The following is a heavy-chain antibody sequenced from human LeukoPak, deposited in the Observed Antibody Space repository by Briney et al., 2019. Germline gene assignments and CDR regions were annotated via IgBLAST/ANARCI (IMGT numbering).Heavy chain of an antibody. V-gene: IGHV3-23*01. CDR2: LPGSADTT. Sequence: QSGGSLRLSCAASGFTFSNYAMTWVRQAPGKGLEWVSTLPGSADTTYYADSVAGRFTIFGDNSQSTLSLHMSSLRPEDTALYFCAKGRRSSQWFLSLDAFDVWGRGTMVTVSS. CDR3: AKGRRSSQWFLSLDAFDV. CDR1: GFTFSNYA. J-gene: IGHJ3*01. D-gene: IGHD3-3*01.